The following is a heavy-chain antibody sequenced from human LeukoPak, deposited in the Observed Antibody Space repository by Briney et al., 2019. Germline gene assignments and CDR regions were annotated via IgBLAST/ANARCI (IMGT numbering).Heavy chain of an antibody. D-gene: IGHD6-13*01. CDR3: ATHSSSWYYYYYMDV. CDR2: MNPNSGNT. CDR1: GYTFTSDD. J-gene: IGHJ6*03. V-gene: IGHV1-8*01. Sequence: ASVKVSCKXSGYTFTSDDINWVRQATGQGLEWMGRMNPNSGNTGYAQKFQGRVTMTRNTSISTAYMELSSLRSEDTAVYCCATHSSSWYYYYYMDVWGKGTTVTVSS.